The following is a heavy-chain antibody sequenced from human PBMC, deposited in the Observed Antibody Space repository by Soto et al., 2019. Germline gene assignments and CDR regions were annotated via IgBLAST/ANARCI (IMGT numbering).Heavy chain of an antibody. Sequence: CSVKFACKASGGTFSSYAISSVRQAPGQGLEWMGGIIPIFGTANYAQKLQGRVTMTTDTSTSTAYMELRSLRSDDTAVYYCARITSSSGGDYWGQGTLVTVSS. D-gene: IGHD6-6*01. CDR2: IIPIFGTA. CDR3: ARITSSSGGDY. V-gene: IGHV1-69*05. J-gene: IGHJ4*02. CDR1: GGTFSSYA.